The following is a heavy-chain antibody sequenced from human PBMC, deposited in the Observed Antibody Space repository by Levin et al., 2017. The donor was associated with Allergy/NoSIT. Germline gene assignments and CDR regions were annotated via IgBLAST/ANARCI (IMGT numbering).Heavy chain of an antibody. CDR1: GGAISIFY. D-gene: IGHD1-1*01. CDR3: ARDTGGFAFDL. V-gene: IGHV4-59*01. CDR2: ITQSGRT. J-gene: IGHJ3*01. Sequence: SETLSLTCTLSGGAISIFYWNWIRQSPGKGLEWIAYITQSGRTSYNPSLKSRLSVSLDTSKNQFSLNLSSMTAADTALYFCARDTGGFAFDLWDQGTLVTVSS.